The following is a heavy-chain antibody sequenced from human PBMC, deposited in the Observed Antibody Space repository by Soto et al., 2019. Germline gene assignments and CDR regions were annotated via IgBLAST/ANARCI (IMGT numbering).Heavy chain of an antibody. J-gene: IGHJ3*02. CDR2: MNPNSGNT. V-gene: IGHV1-8*01. Sequence: QVQLVQSGAEVKKPGASVKVSCKASGYTFTSYDINWVRQATGQGLEWMGWMNPNSGNTGYAQKFQGRGTMTRNTAISTAYRELSSLRSEDTAVYDGAREDSSASFAFDIWGQGTMGTVAS. CDR1: GYTFTSYD. D-gene: IGHD6-6*01. CDR3: AREDSSASFAFDI.